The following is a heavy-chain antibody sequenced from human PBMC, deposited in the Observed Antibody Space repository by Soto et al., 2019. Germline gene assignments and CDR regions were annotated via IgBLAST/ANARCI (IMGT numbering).Heavy chain of an antibody. CDR3: ARPPGYISDWYYFDL. CDR2: ISPKSGGT. V-gene: IGHV1-2*02. Sequence: QVQLVQSGAEVKKPGASVKVSCEASGYTFIDYYMHWVRQAPGQGFEWMGRISPKSGGTNYAQKFKGRVTMTWDTSLNTANMELSSLMSEDTAVYYCARPPGYISDWYYFDLWGQGTLVTVSS. J-gene: IGHJ4*02. D-gene: IGHD6-19*01. CDR1: GYTFIDYY.